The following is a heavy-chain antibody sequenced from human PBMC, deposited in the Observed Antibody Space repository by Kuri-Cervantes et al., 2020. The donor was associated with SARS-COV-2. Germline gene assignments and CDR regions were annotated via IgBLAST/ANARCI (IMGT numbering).Heavy chain of an antibody. CDR3: ARLQRVVVPAASFDY. V-gene: IGHV4-39*01. CDR1: SGSISSSSYY. Sequence: ESLKISCTVSSGSISSSSYYWGWIRQPPGKGLEWIGSIYYSGSTYYNPSLKSRVTISVDTSKNQFSLKLSSVTAADTAVYYCARLQRVVVPAASFDYWGQGTLVTVSS. J-gene: IGHJ4*02. D-gene: IGHD2-2*01. CDR2: IYYSGST.